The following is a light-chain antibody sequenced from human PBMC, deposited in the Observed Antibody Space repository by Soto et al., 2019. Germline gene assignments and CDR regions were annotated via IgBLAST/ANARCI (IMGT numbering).Light chain of an antibody. CDR1: QIVSSSS. Sequence: EIVLTQSPGTLSLSPGYGATLSCRASQIVSSSSLAWYQQKLGQAPRLLVYGASSRATGIPDRFSGSGSGTDFTLTISRLEPEDFAVYFCQQYGSSPRTFGLGTKGDTK. V-gene: IGKV3-20*01. CDR2: GAS. CDR3: QQYGSSPRT. J-gene: IGKJ1*01.